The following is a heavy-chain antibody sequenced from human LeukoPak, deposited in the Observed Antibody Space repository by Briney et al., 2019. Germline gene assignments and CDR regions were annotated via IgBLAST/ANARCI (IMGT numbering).Heavy chain of an antibody. V-gene: IGHV1-18*01. J-gene: IGHJ6*02. CDR2: ISAYNGST. D-gene: IGHD6-13*01. CDR1: GYTFTSYG. Sequence: ASVKVSCKASGYTFTSYGISWVRQAPGQGLEWMGWISAYNGSTNYAQKLQGRVTMTTDTSTSTAYMELRSLRSDDTAVYYCARGPPYSGSWSYGMDVWGQGTTVTVPS. CDR3: ARGPPYSGSWSYGMDV.